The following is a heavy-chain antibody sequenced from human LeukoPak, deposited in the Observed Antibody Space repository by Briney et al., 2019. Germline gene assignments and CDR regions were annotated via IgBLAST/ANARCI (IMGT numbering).Heavy chain of an antibody. J-gene: IGHJ5*02. CDR2: IYYSGSP. CDR3: AGGLYCGGDCYSGPHNWFDP. D-gene: IGHD2-21*02. V-gene: IGHV4-39*07. Sequence: SETLSLTCTVSGGSISSSSYYWGSIRQPPGKGLEWIGCIYYSGSPYYNPSLKSRVTISVDTSKNQFSLKLSSVTAADTAVYYCAGGLYCGGDCYSGPHNWFDPWGQGTLVTVSS. CDR1: GGSISSSSYY.